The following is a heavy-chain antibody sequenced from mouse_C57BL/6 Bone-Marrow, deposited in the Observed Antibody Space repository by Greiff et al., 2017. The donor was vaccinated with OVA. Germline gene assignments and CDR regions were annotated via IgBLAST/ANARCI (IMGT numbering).Heavy chain of an antibody. V-gene: IGHV1-76*01. D-gene: IGHD1-1*01. CDR1: GYTFTDYY. CDR3: ARKYYYGSSPMDY. Sequence: VQLQQSGAELVRPGASVKLSCKASGYTFTDYYINWVKQRPGQGLEWIARIYPGSGNTYYNEKFKGKATLTAEKSSSTAYMQLSSLTSEDSAVYFCARKYYYGSSPMDYWGQGTSVTVSS. J-gene: IGHJ4*01. CDR2: IYPGSGNT.